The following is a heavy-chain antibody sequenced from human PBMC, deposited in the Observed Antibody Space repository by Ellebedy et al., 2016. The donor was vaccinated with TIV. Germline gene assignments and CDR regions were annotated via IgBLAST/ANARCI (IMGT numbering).Heavy chain of an antibody. V-gene: IGHV1-46*01. CDR1: GYTFTGYY. J-gene: IGHJ6*02. CDR3: ARTTAVAGTYYYGMDV. CDR2: LNPSTGGT. Sequence: ASVKVSCKASGYTFTGYYIHWVRQAPGQGLEWVGTLNPSTGGTSYAQKFQGRVTLTRDTSTSTAYMELSSLRSDDTAVYYCARTTAVAGTYYYGMDVWGQGTTVTVSS. D-gene: IGHD6-19*01.